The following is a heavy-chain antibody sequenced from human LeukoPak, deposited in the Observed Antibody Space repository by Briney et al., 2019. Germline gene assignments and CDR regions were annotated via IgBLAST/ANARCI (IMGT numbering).Heavy chain of an antibody. J-gene: IGHJ4*02. CDR1: GYTFTGYY. CDR3: AGQFTSSSGAPDY. D-gene: IGHD6-6*01. Sequence: APVKVSCKASGYTFTGYYMHWVRQAPGQGLEWMGWINPNSGGTNYAQKFQGRVTMTRDTSISTAYMELSRLRSDDTAVYYCAGQFTSSSGAPDYWGQGTLVTVSS. V-gene: IGHV1-2*02. CDR2: INPNSGGT.